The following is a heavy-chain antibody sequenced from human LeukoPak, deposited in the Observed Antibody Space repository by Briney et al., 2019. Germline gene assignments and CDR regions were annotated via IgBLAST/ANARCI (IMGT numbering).Heavy chain of an antibody. V-gene: IGHV4-59*01. CDR2: IYYSGST. CDR3: ARFGGYSYGSHN. D-gene: IGHD5-18*01. J-gene: IGHJ4*02. CDR1: GGSISSYY. Sequence: PSETLSLTCTVSGGSISSYYWSWIRQPPGKGLEWIGYIYYSGSTNYNPSLKSRVTISVDTSKNQFSLKLSSVTAADTAVYYCARFGGYSYGSHNWGQGTLVTVSS.